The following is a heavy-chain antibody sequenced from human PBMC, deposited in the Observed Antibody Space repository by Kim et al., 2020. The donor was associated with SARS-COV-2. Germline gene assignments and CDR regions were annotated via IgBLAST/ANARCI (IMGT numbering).Heavy chain of an antibody. D-gene: IGHD6-13*01. CDR1: GVSVSSSGYY. Sequence: SETLSLTCGVSGVSVSSSGYYWGWIRQSPGKGLEWIGTTHSGGSTYYNSSLGRRVTISVDTSRSQFSLKLTFVTVADTGVYYCSRQPGKNWFEPWGPVTL. V-gene: IGHV4-39*01. CDR2: THSGGST. CDR3: SRQPGKNWFEP. J-gene: IGHJ5*02.